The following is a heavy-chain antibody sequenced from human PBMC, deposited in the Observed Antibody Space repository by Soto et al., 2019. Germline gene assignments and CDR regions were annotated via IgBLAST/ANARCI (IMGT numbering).Heavy chain of an antibody. V-gene: IGHV4-39*01. CDR3: ARLPRGSYGYADY. J-gene: IGHJ4*02. CDR1: GGSISSSSYY. D-gene: IGHD5-18*01. Sequence: SSETLSLTCTVSGGSISSSSYYWGWIRQPPGKGLEWIGSIYYSGSTYYNPSLKSRVTISVDTSKNQFSLKLSSVTAADTAVYYCARLPRGSYGYADYWGQGTLVTVSS. CDR2: IYYSGST.